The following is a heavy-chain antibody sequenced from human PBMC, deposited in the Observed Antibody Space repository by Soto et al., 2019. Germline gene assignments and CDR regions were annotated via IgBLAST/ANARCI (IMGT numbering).Heavy chain of an antibody. Sequence: PGGSLRLSCAASGFTFSNARMNWVRQAPGKGLEWVGRIKSKTDGGTTDYAAPVKGRFTISRDDSKNTLYLQMNSLKTEDTAVYYCTTDQSVVADPDVFDIWGQGTMVP. V-gene: IGHV3-15*07. CDR1: GFTFSNAR. J-gene: IGHJ3*02. CDR3: TTDQSVVADPDVFDI. CDR2: IKSKTDGGTT. D-gene: IGHD2-15*01.